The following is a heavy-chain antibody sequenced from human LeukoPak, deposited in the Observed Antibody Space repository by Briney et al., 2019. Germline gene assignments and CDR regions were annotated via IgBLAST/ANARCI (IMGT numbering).Heavy chain of an antibody. D-gene: IGHD3-22*01. Sequence: SETLSLTCPVSGGSISSSSYYWGWIRQPPGKGLEWIGSIYYSGSTYYNPSLKSRVTISVDTSKNQFSLKLSSVTAADTAVYYCARHGSYLYYYDSSGFPDYWGQGTLVTVSS. V-gene: IGHV4-39*01. CDR2: IYYSGST. CDR1: GGSISSSSYY. CDR3: ARHGSYLYYYDSSGFPDY. J-gene: IGHJ4*02.